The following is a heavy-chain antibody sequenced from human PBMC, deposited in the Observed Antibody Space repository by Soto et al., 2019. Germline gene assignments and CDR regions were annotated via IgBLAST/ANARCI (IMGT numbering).Heavy chain of an antibody. CDR3: ARAVVLTFTRFYDMDV. Sequence: QVQLVQSGAEVKTPGSSVKVSCKASGGTFSSYSINWVQQAPGQGLEWMGRLIPMFGTTDYAQRFQGRVTFTADESTSTASMEMTNLTSEDTAVYYCARAVVLTFTRFYDMDVW. V-gene: IGHV1-69*18. CDR2: LIPMFGTT. CDR1: GGTFSSYS. D-gene: IGHD3-9*01. J-gene: IGHJ6*01.